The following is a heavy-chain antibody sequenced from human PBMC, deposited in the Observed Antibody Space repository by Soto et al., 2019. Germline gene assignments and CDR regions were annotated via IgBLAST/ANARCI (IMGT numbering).Heavy chain of an antibody. CDR3: ARGRGIAVAGSDY. D-gene: IGHD6-19*01. CDR2: IWYDGSNK. V-gene: IGHV3-33*01. J-gene: IGHJ4*02. CDR1: GFTFSSYG. Sequence: QVQLVESGGGVVQPGRSLRLSCAASGFTFSSYGMHWVRQAPGKGLEWVAVIWYDGSNKYYADSVKGRFTISRDNSKNTLYMHMNSLRAEDTAVYYCARGRGIAVAGSDYWGQGTLVTVSS.